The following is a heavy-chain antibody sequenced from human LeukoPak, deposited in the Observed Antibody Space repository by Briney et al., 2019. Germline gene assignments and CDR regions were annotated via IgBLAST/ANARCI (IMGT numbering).Heavy chain of an antibody. V-gene: IGHV1-2*02. D-gene: IGHD4-11*01. CDR2: INPNSGGT. CDR1: GYTFTGYY. CDR3: ARDHITEAAYSNFDY. J-gene: IGHJ4*02. Sequence: ASVKVSCKASGYTFTGYYMHWVRQAPGQGLEWMGWINPNSGGTNYAQKFQGRVTMTRDTSISTAYMELSRLRSDDTAVYYCARDHITEAAYSNFDYWGQGTLVTVSS.